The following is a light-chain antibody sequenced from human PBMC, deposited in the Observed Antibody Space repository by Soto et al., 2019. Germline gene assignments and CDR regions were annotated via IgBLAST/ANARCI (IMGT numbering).Light chain of an antibody. Sequence: EIVLTQSPGTLSLSPGERATLSCRASQSVVTNSLAWYQQKPGQAPRLIIYGASNRATGIPDRFSGRGSGTDFTLTISSLEPEDFAVYYCQQRSNWPPTFGQGTRLEIK. CDR3: QQRSNWPPT. CDR1: QSVVTNS. V-gene: IGKV3D-20*02. CDR2: GAS. J-gene: IGKJ5*01.